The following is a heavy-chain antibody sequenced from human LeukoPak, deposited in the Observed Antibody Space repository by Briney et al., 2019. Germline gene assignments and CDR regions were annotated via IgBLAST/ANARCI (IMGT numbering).Heavy chain of an antibody. V-gene: IGHV3-9*01. J-gene: IGHJ4*02. D-gene: IGHD1-1*01. Sequence: GRSLRLSCAASGFAFDGYGIYWVRQAPGKGLECVSGITWNSDDMAYADSVKGRFTISRDNAKNCLYLQMNSLRVEDTALYYCTNVTDRTTGFAYCGQGPLVTVSS. CDR1: GFAFDGYG. CDR3: TNVTDRTTGFAY. CDR2: ITWNSDDM.